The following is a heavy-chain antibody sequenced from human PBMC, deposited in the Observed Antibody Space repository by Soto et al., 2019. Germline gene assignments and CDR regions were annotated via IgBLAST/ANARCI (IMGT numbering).Heavy chain of an antibody. CDR1: GGSISSGGYY. CDR3: ARGPLGYGSGSYGMDV. D-gene: IGHD3-10*01. CDR2: IYYSGST. V-gene: IGHV4-31*03. J-gene: IGHJ6*02. Sequence: SETLSLTCTVSGGSISSGGYYWSWIRQHPGKGLEWIGYIYYSGSTYYNPSLKSRVTISVDTSKNQFSLKLSSVTAVDTAVYYCARGPLGYGSGSYGMDVWGQGTTVTVSS.